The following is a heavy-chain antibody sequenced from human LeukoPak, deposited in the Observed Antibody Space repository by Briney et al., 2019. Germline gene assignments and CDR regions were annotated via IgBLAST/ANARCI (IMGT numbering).Heavy chain of an antibody. Sequence: GGSLRLSCAASGFTFSSYAMSWVRQAPGKGLEWVSYISSSSSHIYQADSVKGRFTISRDNAKTSLYLQMNSLRAEDTAVYYCARDFDTVPGRFGYWGQGTLVTVSS. CDR1: GFTFSSYA. D-gene: IGHD3-16*01. CDR2: ISSSSSHI. V-gene: IGHV3-21*06. CDR3: ARDFDTVPGRFGY. J-gene: IGHJ4*02.